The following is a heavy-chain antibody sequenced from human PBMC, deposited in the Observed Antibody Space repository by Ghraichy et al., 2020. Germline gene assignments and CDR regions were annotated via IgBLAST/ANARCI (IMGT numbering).Heavy chain of an antibody. Sequence: GGSLRLSCVVSGFTFSNAYMSWVRQAPGKGLEWVGRIKSQLEGGTTDYATPVKGRFTISRDDSKNTLYLQMNSLKTEDTAVYYCTVGYCSGNNCRSTFDYWGQGNLVTVSS. CDR3: TVGYCSGNNCRSTFDY. J-gene: IGHJ4*02. V-gene: IGHV3-15*01. D-gene: IGHD2-15*01. CDR1: GFTFSNAY. CDR2: IKSQLEGGTT.